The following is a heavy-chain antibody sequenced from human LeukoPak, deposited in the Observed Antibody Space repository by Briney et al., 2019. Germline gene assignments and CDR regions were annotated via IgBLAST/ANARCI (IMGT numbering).Heavy chain of an antibody. V-gene: IGHV3-48*03. CDR1: RLSAIDE. Sequence: GGSLRLSCVGSRLSAIDEMNCVRQAPGKGLEWVSHINADATTKTYADSVKGRFSIYSDGAKNSLYLQMNNLRVDDTATYYCARRFRNWGQGILVTVSS. CDR3: ARRFRN. J-gene: IGHJ4*02. CDR2: INADATTK.